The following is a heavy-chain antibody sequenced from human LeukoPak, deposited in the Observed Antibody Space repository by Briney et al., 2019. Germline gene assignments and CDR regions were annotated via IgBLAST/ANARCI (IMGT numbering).Heavy chain of an antibody. CDR1: GFALSSHW. J-gene: IGHJ6*02. CDR3: ARNNGMDV. Sequence: PGGSLRLSCAASGFALSSHWMTWVRQVPGRGPEWVANVNRDGSETYYLDSVKGRFTISKDNAKNSLYLQMNSLRAEDTVLYHCARNNGMDVWGQGTTVIVSS. V-gene: IGHV3-7*03. CDR2: VNRDGSET.